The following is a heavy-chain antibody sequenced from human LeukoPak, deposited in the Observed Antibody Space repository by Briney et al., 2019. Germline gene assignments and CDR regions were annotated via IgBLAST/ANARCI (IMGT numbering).Heavy chain of an antibody. D-gene: IGHD1-1*01. J-gene: IGHJ6*03. CDR2: ISSSSSYI. CDR3: AREQFTSSGYYYYYMDV. Sequence: GGSLRLSCAASGFTFSNAWMNWVRQAPGKGLEWVSSISSSSSYIYYADSVKGRFTISRDNAKNSLYLQMNSLRAEDTAVYYCAREQFTSSGYYYYYMDVWGKGTTVTVSS. V-gene: IGHV3-21*01. CDR1: GFTFSNAW.